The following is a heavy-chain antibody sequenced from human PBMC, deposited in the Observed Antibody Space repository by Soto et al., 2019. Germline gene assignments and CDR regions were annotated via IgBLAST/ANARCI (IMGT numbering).Heavy chain of an antibody. CDR3: AKEGPITNWYFDY. CDR1: GFTFSNYG. V-gene: IGHV3-30*18. J-gene: IGHJ4*02. D-gene: IGHD1-1*01. Sequence: QVQLVESGGCVVQTGRSLRLSCAASGFTFSNYGMHWVRQAPGKGLEWVIVISYDGNVAYYADSVKGRFTISRDNSKNTMYLQMNSLRTEDTAMYYCAKEGPITNWYFDYWGQGTLVTVSS. CDR2: ISYDGNVA.